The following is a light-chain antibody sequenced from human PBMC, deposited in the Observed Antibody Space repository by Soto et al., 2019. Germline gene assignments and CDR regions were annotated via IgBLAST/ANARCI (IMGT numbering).Light chain of an antibody. V-gene: IGKV1-27*01. CDR2: AAS. J-gene: IGKJ1*01. Sequence: DIQRTQSPSSLSSSVGDRVTLTCRASQGISNYLAWYKQKPGKVPKLLIYAASTLQSGVPSRFSGSGSGTDFTLTISSLKPEDVETYYCQKYNSAPRTFGQGTKVDIK. CDR1: QGISNY. CDR3: QKYNSAPRT.